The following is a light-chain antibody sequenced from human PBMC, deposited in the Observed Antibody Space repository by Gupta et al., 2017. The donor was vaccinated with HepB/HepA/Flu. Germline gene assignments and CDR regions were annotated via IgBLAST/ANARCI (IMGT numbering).Light chain of an antibody. CDR2: EAS. J-gene: IGKJ4*01. Sequence: ETTLTQSPAVMSATPGDKVIISYKASQDIDDDMNWYQQKPRQPAILLVQEASNLVPGIPRRFSGSGYGADFTLTINNIESEDAAYYFCLQPDNFPLTFGGGTSVEIK. CDR3: LQPDNFPLT. CDR1: QDIDDD. V-gene: IGKV5-2*01.